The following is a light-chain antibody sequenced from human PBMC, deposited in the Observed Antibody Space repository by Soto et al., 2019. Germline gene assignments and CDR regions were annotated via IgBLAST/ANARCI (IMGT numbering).Light chain of an antibody. V-gene: IGKV1-39*01. CDR2: AAS. Sequence: DIPMTQSPSPLSASVGDRVTITCRASQSVGNYLNWYQQKPGKAPNLLIYAASSLQSGVPSKFSGSGSGTDFTLTISTLQPEDFATYYCQQTYNTPWTFGQGTKVEVK. J-gene: IGKJ1*01. CDR3: QQTYNTPWT. CDR1: QSVGNY.